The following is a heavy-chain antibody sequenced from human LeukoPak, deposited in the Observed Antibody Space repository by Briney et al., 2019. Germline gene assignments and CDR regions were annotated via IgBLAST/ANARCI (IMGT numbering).Heavy chain of an antibody. D-gene: IGHD3-10*01. CDR2: ISGSGGST. V-gene: IGHV3-23*01. J-gene: IGHJ4*02. CDR1: GFTFSDYY. CDR3: ATFKSPNYYGPPPPRYVDY. Sequence: PGGSLRLSCAASGFTFSDYYMSWVRQAPGKGLEWVSAISGSGGSTYYADSVKGRFTISRDNSKNTLYLQMNSLRAEDTAVYYCATFKSPNYYGPPPPRYVDYWGQGTLVTVSS.